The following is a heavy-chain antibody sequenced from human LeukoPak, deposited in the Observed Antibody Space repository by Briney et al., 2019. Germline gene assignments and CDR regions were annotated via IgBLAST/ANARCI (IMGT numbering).Heavy chain of an antibody. J-gene: IGHJ5*02. CDR1: GFAFSSFA. V-gene: IGHV3-23*01. D-gene: IGHD4-23*01. CDR2: ISGSGGST. CDR3: AKESGGWFDP. Sequence: PGGSLRLSCAASGFAFSSFAMNWVRQAPGKGLEWVSGISGSGGSTHYADSVKGRFTISRDNSKNTLYLQMNSLGAEDTAVYYCAKESGGWFDPWGQGTLVTVSS.